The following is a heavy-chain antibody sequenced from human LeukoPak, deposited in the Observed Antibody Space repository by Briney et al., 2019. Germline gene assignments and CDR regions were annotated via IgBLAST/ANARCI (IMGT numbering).Heavy chain of an antibody. CDR1: GGSVSSYY. D-gene: IGHD2-15*01. Sequence: PSETLSLTCTVSGGSVSSYYWSWIRQPPGKGLEWIGHVYNTGTTNYNPSLKSRVTISADTSKNELSLKLSSVTAADTAVYYCARGSYCSGGSCMFDYWGQGTLVTVSS. CDR2: VYNTGTT. CDR3: ARGSYCSGGSCMFDY. V-gene: IGHV4-59*02. J-gene: IGHJ4*02.